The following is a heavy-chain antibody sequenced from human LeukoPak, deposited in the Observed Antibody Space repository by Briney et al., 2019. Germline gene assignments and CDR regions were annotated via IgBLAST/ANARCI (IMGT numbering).Heavy chain of an antibody. CDR1: GGSISSGGYY. CDR2: IYYSGST. V-gene: IGHV4-31*03. D-gene: IGHD3-16*01. J-gene: IGHJ4*02. Sequence: SETLSLTCTVSGGSISSGGYYWSWIRQHPGKGLEWIGYIYYSGSTYYNPSLKSRVTISVDTSKNQFSLKLSSVTAADTAVYYCARDRLVWGSSSGFDYWGQGTLVTVSS. CDR3: ARDRLVWGSSSGFDY.